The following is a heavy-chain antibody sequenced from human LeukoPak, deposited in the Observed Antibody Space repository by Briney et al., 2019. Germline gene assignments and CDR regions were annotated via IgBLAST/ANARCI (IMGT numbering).Heavy chain of an antibody. CDR2: INHSGST. CDR3: ARGRLPDFGVVIAPYYYYYMDV. J-gene: IGHJ6*03. Sequence: PSETLSLTCAVYGGSFSGYYWSWIRQPPGKGLEWIGEINHSGSTNYNPSLKSRVTISVDTSKNQFSLKLSSVTAADTAVYYCARGRLPDFGVVIAPYYYYYMDVWGKGTTVTVS. D-gene: IGHD3-3*01. CDR1: GGSFSGYY. V-gene: IGHV4-34*01.